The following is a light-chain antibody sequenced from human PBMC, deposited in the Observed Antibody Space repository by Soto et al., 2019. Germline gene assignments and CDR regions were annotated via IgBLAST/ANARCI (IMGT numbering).Light chain of an antibody. V-gene: IGKV3-20*01. CDR1: QSISTY. CDR3: QQYSSSPIT. J-gene: IGKJ5*01. CDR2: GAS. Sequence: TQSPSSLSASVGDRVTITFRASQSISTYLAWYQQKPGQAPRLLIYGASSRATGIPDRFSGGGSGTDFSLTISRLDPEDFAVYYCQQYSSSPITFGQGTRLEIK.